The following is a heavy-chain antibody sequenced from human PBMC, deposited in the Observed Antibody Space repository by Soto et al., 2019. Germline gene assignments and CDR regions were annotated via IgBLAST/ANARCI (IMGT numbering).Heavy chain of an antibody. CDR2: ITGSGGGT. CDR1: GFTFSSSV. J-gene: IGHJ4*02. Sequence: GWSLRLSCAASGFTFSSSVMSWFRQTPGKGLEWVSGITGSGGGTYYADSVKGRFTVSRDNSKNTLYLQMNSLRAEDTAVYSCAKGSLSLWGQGTLVTVSS. V-gene: IGHV3-23*01. CDR3: AKGSLSL.